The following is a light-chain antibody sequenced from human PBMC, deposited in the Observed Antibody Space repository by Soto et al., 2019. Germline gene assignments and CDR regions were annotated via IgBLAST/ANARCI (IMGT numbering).Light chain of an antibody. J-gene: IGKJ2*01. CDR1: QSLSREF. V-gene: IGKV3-20*01. CDR3: QHYGGSPAYT. CDR2: QTS. Sequence: EIILTQSPGTLSLSPGERATLSCRGSQSLSREFLAWYQQKPGRAPRPLMYQTSSRASGVPDSFSGSGTGTAFTLPISGLEPEDAAVYYCQHYGGSPAYTFGQGTKLEI.